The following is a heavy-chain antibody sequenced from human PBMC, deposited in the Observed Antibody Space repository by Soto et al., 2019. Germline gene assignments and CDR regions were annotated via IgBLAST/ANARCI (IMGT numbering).Heavy chain of an antibody. D-gene: IGHD4-17*01. CDR1: GFTFSNAW. Sequence: EVQLVESGGGLVKPGGSLRLSCAASGFTFSNAWMSWVRQAPGKGLEWVGRIKSKTDGGTTDYAAPVKGRFTISRDDSKNTLYLQMNSLKTEDTAVYYCTTVSRGYGDQTRYYYYYMDVWGKGTTVTVSS. J-gene: IGHJ6*03. V-gene: IGHV3-15*01. CDR2: IKSKTDGGTT. CDR3: TTVSRGYGDQTRYYYYYMDV.